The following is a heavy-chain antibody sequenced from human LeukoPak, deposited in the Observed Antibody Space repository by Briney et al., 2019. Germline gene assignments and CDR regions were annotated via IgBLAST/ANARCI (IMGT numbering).Heavy chain of an antibody. J-gene: IGHJ5*02. CDR3: ARGSRVWFPRRWAGFDP. CDR2: IYYTGTT. D-gene: IGHD3-10*01. CDR1: GGSISSSLSY. V-gene: IGHV4-39*07. Sequence: SETLSLTCTVSGGSISSSLSYWGWIRQPPGKGLEWIGTIYYTGTTYYNPSLKSRVIISVDTSKNQFSLELSSVTAADTAVYYCARGSRVWFPRRWAGFDPWGQGTLVTVSS.